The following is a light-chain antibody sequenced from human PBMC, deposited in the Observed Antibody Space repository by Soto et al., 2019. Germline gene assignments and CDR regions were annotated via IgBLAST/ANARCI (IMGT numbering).Light chain of an antibody. CDR3: QQYNNWPPIT. J-gene: IGKJ5*01. CDR2: GAS. CDR1: QSVSST. V-gene: IGKV3-15*01. Sequence: EIVMTQSPATLSVSPGGRATLSCRASQSVSSTLAWYQQKPGQAPRLLIYGASTRATGFPARFSGSGSGTEFTITISSLQSEDFAVYYCQQYNNWPPITFGQGTRLEI.